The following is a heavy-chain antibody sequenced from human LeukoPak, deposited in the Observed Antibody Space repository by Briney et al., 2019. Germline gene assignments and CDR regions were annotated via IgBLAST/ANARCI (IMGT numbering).Heavy chain of an antibody. V-gene: IGHV1-2*04. J-gene: IGHJ4*02. CDR2: INPNSGGT. Sequence: GASVKVSCKASGGTFSSYAISWVRQAPGQGLEWMGRINPNSGGTNYAQKFQGWVTMTRDTSISTAYMELSRLRSDDTAVYYCARGPPIAAAEIDYWGQGTLVTVSS. CDR1: GGTFSSYA. D-gene: IGHD6-13*01. CDR3: ARGPPIAAAEIDY.